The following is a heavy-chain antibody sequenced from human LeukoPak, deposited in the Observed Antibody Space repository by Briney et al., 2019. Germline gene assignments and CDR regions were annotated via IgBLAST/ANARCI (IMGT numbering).Heavy chain of an antibody. Sequence: GSSVKVSCKASGGTFSSYAISWVRQAPGQGLEWMGGIIPIFGTANYAQKFQGRVTITADESTSTAYMELSSLRSEDTAVYYCARDTLGYCSSTSCRHDAFDIWGQGTMVTVSS. CDR1: GGTFSSYA. CDR3: ARDTLGYCSSTSCRHDAFDI. J-gene: IGHJ3*02. D-gene: IGHD2-2*01. V-gene: IGHV1-69*19. CDR2: IIPIFGTA.